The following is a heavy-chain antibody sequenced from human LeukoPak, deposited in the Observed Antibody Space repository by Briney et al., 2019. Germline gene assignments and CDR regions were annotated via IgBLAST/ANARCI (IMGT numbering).Heavy chain of an antibody. D-gene: IGHD3-10*01. Sequence: MAGGSLRLSCAASGFTFSNAWMSWVRQAPGKGLEWVGRIKSKTDGGTTDYAAPVKGRFTISRDDSKNTLYLQMNSLKTENTAVYYCTTDWYGSGSTSFDPWGQGTLVTVSS. J-gene: IGHJ5*02. CDR2: IKSKTDGGTT. CDR3: TTDWYGSGSTSFDP. V-gene: IGHV3-15*01. CDR1: GFTFSNAW.